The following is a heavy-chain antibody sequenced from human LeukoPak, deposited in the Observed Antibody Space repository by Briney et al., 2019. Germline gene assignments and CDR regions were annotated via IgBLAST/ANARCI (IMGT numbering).Heavy chain of an antibody. Sequence: GGSLRLSCAASGFTFGTYEMNWVRQAPGKGLEWVSYISSSGGNSHDADSVKGRFTISRDNAKNSLYLQMNSLRVEDTAVYYCVRDSNGGGYGDYWGQGTLVTLSS. J-gene: IGHJ4*02. CDR1: GFTFGTYE. D-gene: IGHD2-8*01. CDR2: ISSSGGNS. CDR3: VRDSNGGGYGDY. V-gene: IGHV3-48*03.